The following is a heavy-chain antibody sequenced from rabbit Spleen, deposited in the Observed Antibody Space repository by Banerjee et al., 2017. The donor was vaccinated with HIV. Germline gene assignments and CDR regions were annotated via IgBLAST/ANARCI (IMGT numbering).Heavy chain of an antibody. CDR1: GFAFSANYY. CDR2: IYTGSSGYT. J-gene: IGHJ6*01. Sequence: QSLEESGGDLVKPGASLTLTCTASGFAFSANYYMCWARQAPGKGLEWIACIYTGSSGYTYYATWAKGRFTCSKPSSTTVTLQMTSLTAADTATYFCARDTGSSFSSYGIDLWGQGTLVT. CDR3: ARDTGSSFSSYGIDL. V-gene: IGHV1S40*01. D-gene: IGHD8-1*01.